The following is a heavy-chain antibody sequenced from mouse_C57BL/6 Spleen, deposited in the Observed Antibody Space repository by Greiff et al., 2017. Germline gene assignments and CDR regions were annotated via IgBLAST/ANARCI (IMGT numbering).Heavy chain of an antibody. D-gene: IGHD2-2*01. CDR1: GFTFSSYA. CDR3: ARDGGGYDVYYAMDY. CDR2: ISDGGSYT. V-gene: IGHV5-4*01. Sequence: VQLQESGGGLVKPGGSLKLSCAASGFTFSSYAMSWVRQTPEKRLEWVATISDGGSYTYYPDNVKGRFTISRDNAKNNLYLQMSHLKSEDTAMYYCARDGGGYDVYYAMDYWGQGTSVTVSS. J-gene: IGHJ4*01.